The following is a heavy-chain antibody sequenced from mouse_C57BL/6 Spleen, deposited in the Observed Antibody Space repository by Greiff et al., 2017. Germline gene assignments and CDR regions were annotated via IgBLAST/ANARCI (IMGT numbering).Heavy chain of an antibody. CDR3: ARKDYGNYRYLYAMDY. V-gene: IGHV1-53*01. J-gene: IGHJ4*01. CDR2: INPSNGGT. D-gene: IGHD2-1*01. Sequence: QVQLKQPGTELVKPGASVKLSCKASGYTFTSYWMNWVKQRPGQGLEWIGNINPSNGGTNYNEKFKSKATLTVDKSSSTAYMQLSSLPSEDSAVYYCARKDYGNYRYLYAMDYWGQGTSVTVSS. CDR1: GYTFTSYW.